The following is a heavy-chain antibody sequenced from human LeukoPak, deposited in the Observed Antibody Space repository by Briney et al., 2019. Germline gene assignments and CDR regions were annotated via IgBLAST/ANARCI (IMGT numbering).Heavy chain of an antibody. CDR1: GGSISSSSYY. CDR3: ARHGRGGTIRGPFDY. J-gene: IGHJ4*02. V-gene: IGHV4-39*01. Sequence: SETLSLTCTVSGGSISSSSYYWGWIRQPPGKGLEWIGSIYYSGSTYYNPSLKSRVTISVDRSKNQFSLKLSSVTAADTAVYYCARHGRGGTIRGPFDYWGQGTLVTVSS. CDR2: IYYSGST. D-gene: IGHD1-1*01.